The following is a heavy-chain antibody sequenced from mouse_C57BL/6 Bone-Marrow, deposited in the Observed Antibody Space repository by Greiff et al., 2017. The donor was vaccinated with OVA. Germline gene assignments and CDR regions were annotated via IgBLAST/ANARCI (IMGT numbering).Heavy chain of an antibody. CDR2: IYPYSGVS. CDR1: GYSFTGYY. J-gene: IGHJ3*01. Sequence: EVKLQESGPELVKPGASVKISCKASGYSFTGYYMHWVKQSHGNILDWIGYIYPYSGVSSYNPTFKGKATLTVDKSSSTASMELRSLTSEDSAVYYCGRGWYSNYLAWFAYWGQGTLVTVSA. V-gene: IGHV1-31*01. CDR3: GRGWYSNYLAWFAY. D-gene: IGHD2-5*01.